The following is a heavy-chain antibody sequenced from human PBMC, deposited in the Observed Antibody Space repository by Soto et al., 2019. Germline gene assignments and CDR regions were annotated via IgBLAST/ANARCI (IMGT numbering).Heavy chain of an antibody. J-gene: IGHJ5*02. Sequence: ASVKVSCKASGDTFTANFLHWVRQAPGQQFEWMGWINPKSGGTKYPQKFQGRVTMTRDTSISTAYMELSRLRSDDTAVYYCARESRYDFWRPHNWFDPWGQGTLVTVSS. CDR2: INPKSGGT. CDR3: ARESRYDFWRPHNWFDP. D-gene: IGHD3-3*01. CDR1: GDTFTANF. V-gene: IGHV1-2*02.